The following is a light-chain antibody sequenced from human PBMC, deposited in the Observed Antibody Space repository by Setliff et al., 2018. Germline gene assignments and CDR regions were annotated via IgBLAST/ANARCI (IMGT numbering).Light chain of an antibody. Sequence: QSLLTQPASVSGSPGQSITIACTGLSTDVGDYNFVSWYQQHPGKAPKLIISDVNNRPSGVSHRFSGSKSGNAASLTISDLQVEDEADYYCSTNTGSTTLVLFGGGTKVTVL. CDR3: STNTGSTTLVL. V-gene: IGLV2-14*03. J-gene: IGLJ2*01. CDR1: STDVGDYNF. CDR2: DVN.